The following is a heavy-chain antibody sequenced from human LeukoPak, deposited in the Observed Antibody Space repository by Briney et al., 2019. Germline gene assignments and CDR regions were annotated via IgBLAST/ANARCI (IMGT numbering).Heavy chain of an antibody. CDR1: GFTFDDYA. CDR3: ARGAAMVRGLDY. CDR2: ISWNSGSI. V-gene: IGHV3-9*01. D-gene: IGHD3-10*01. J-gene: IGHJ4*02. Sequence: GGSLRLSCAASGFTFDDYAMHWVRQAPGKGLEWVSGISWNSGSIGYADSVKGRFTISRDNAKNSLYLQMNSLRAEDTAVYYCARGAAMVRGLDYWGQGTLVTVSS.